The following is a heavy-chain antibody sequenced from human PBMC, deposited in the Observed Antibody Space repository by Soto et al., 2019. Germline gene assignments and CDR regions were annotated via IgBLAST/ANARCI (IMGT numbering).Heavy chain of an antibody. Sequence: ASVKVSCKASGYTFTSYGISWVRQAPGQGLEWMGWISAYNGNTNYAQKLQGRVTMTTDTSTSTAYMERRSLRSDDTAGYYCGRDFRGARGGEPEFDYWGQGTLVTVSS. CDR1: GYTFTSYG. D-gene: IGHD3-16*01. CDR2: ISAYNGNT. V-gene: IGHV1-18*01. J-gene: IGHJ4*02. CDR3: GRDFRGARGGEPEFDY.